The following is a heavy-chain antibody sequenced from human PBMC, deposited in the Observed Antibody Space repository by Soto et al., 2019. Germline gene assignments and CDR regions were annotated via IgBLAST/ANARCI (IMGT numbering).Heavy chain of an antibody. CDR3: ARGIVVVTDRWFDP. J-gene: IGHJ5*02. CDR1: GGSISSGDYY. V-gene: IGHV4-30-4*01. CDR2: IYYSGST. Sequence: SETLSLTCTVSGGSISSGDYYWSWIRQPPGKGLEWIGYIYYSGSTYYNPSLKSRVTISVDTSKNQFSLKLSSVTAADTAVYYCARGIVVVTDRWFDPWGQGTLVTVSS. D-gene: IGHD2-21*02.